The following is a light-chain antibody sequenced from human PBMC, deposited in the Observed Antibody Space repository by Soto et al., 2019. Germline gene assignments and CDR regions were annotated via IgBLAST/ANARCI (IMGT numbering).Light chain of an antibody. Sequence: EIVMTQFPASLSVSPGERVTLSCRASQSITRDLAWYQQKPGQAPRLLVFAASFRATDIPPRFSGSGSGTDFTLTISYLQPEDFATYYCQQTDSFPYTFGLGTKLEIK. V-gene: IGKV3-15*01. CDR3: QQTDSFPYT. CDR2: AAS. CDR1: QSITRD. J-gene: IGKJ2*01.